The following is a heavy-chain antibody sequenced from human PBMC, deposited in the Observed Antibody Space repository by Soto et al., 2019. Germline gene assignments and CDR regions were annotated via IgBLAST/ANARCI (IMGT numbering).Heavy chain of an antibody. CDR3: ARGHYDFWSGYFATIDY. V-gene: IGHV4-61*08. J-gene: IGHJ4*02. CDR1: GVSISNGGYY. CDR2: IHYSGNT. D-gene: IGHD3-3*01. Sequence: SVTLSLTCTVSGVSISNGGYYWRWIRPHPGKGLEWIGYIHYSGNTKYNPSLKSRVTISADTSKNQFSLKLSSVTAADTAVYYCARGHYDFWSGYFATIDYWGQGTLVTVSS.